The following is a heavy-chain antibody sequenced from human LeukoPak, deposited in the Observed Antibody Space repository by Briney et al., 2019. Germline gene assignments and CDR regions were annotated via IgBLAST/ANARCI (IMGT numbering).Heavy chain of an antibody. V-gene: IGHV1-18*01. Sequence: ASVTVSCKASGYTFTRYGISWVRQAPGQGLEWMGWISAYNGNTNYAQKLQGRVTMTTDTSTSTAYMELRSLRSDDTAVYYCARASRGFTAIQVPYYYYYYMDVWGKGTTVTVSS. CDR3: ARASRGFTAIQVPYYYYYYMDV. CDR1: GYTFTRYG. J-gene: IGHJ6*03. CDR2: ISAYNGNT. D-gene: IGHD2-21*02.